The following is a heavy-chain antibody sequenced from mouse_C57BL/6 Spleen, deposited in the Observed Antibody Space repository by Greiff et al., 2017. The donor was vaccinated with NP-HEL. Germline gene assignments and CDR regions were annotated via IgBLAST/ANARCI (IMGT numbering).Heavy chain of an antibody. CDR3: ATSNWEDFDY. D-gene: IGHD4-1*01. J-gene: IGHJ2*01. CDR1: GFTFSSYA. V-gene: IGHV5-4*03. Sequence: EVMLVESGGGLVKPGGSLKLSCAASGFTFSSYAMSWVRQTPEKRLEWVATISDGGSYTYYSDNVKGRFPISRDNAKNNLYLQMSHLKAEDTAMYYCATSNWEDFDYWGQGTTLTVSS. CDR2: ISDGGSYT.